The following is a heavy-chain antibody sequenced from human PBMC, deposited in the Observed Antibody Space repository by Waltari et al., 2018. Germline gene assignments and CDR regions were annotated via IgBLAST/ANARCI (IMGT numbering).Heavy chain of an antibody. J-gene: IGHJ4*02. CDR2: IYSGGST. CDR3: ARAQYYYDSSGYYGASFDY. D-gene: IGHD3-22*01. CDR1: GFTVSSNY. Sequence: EVQLVESGGGLIQPGGSLRLSCAASGFTVSSNYMSWVRQAPGKGLEWVSVIYSGGSTYYADSVKGRFTISRDNSENTLYLQMNSLRAEDTAVYYCARAQYYYDSSGYYGASFDYWGQGTLVTVSS. V-gene: IGHV3-53*01.